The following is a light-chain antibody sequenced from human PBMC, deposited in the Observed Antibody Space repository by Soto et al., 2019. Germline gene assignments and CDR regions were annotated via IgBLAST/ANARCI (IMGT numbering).Light chain of an antibody. J-gene: IGKJ4*01. CDR1: QTIDSW. CDR3: QHLNSNPI. CDR2: KTS. V-gene: IGKV1-5*03. Sequence: DILMTQSPSTLSASVGDIVTITCRASQTIDSWVAWFHQKPGKAPKLLIYKTSSLESGVPSRCIGSGSGTDFTLTSIILHHEDFSTYYCQHLNSNPIFGGGTKVDIK.